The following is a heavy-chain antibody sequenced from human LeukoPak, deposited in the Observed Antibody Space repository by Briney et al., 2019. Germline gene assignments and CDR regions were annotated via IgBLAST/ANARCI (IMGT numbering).Heavy chain of an antibody. CDR1: GYSISSGYY. D-gene: IGHD4-11*01. V-gene: IGHV4-38-2*01. CDR2: IYHSGST. CDR3: ATDYMGYMDV. Sequence: SETLSLTCAVSGYSISSGYYWGWIRQPPGKGLEWIGSIYHSGSTYYNPSLKSRVTISVDTSKNQFSLKLSSVTAAATAVYYCATDYMGYMDVWGKGTTVTVSS. J-gene: IGHJ6*03.